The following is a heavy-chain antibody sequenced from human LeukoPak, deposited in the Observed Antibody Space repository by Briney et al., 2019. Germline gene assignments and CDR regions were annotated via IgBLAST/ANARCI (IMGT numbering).Heavy chain of an antibody. CDR3: AKDGIVGATTK. CDR2: IKQDGSEK. J-gene: IGHJ4*02. Sequence: GGSLRLSCAASGFTFSSYWMNWVRQAPGKGLEWVANIKQDGSEKYYVDSVKGRFTISRDNPKNSLYLQMNSLRAEDTAVYYCAKDGIVGATTKWGQGTLVTVSS. D-gene: IGHD1-26*01. CDR1: GFTFSSYW. V-gene: IGHV3-7*03.